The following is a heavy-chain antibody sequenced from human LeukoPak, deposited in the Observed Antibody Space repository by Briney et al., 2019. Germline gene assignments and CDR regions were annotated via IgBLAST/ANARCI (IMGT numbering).Heavy chain of an antibody. CDR2: ISYDGSNK. D-gene: IGHD3-10*01. CDR3: ARGNRWRFGESSPPTLN. CDR1: GFTFSSYA. Sequence: PGGSLRLSCAASGFTFSSYAMHWVRQAPGKGLEWVAVISYDGSNKYYADSVKGRFTISRDNSKNTLYLQMNSLRAEDTAVYYCARGNRWRFGESSPPTLNWGQGTLVTVSS. J-gene: IGHJ4*02. V-gene: IGHV3-30*04.